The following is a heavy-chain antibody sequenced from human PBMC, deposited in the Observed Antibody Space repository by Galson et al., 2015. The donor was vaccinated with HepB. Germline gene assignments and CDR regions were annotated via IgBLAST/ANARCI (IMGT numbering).Heavy chain of an antibody. V-gene: IGHV1-18*04. CDR1: GYTFTSYG. CDR2: ISAYNGNT. CDR3: ARDLRTSSWPRSFDY. Sequence: SVKVSCKASGYTFTSYGISWVRQAPGQGLEWMGWISAYNGNTNYAQKLQGRVTMTTDTSTSTAYMELRSLRSDDTAVYYCARDLRTSSWPRSFDYWGQGTLVTVSS. D-gene: IGHD6-13*01. J-gene: IGHJ4*02.